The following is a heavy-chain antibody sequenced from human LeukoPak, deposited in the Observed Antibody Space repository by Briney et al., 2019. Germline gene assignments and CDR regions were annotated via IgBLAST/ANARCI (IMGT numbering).Heavy chain of an antibody. V-gene: IGHV3-7*01. Sequence: GGSLILSCAASGFTFSSYWMSWVRQAPGKGLEWVADINKDGSEECYVDSVKGRFTISRDNAKNSLYLQMNSLRVEDTAVYYCARDGDFDFWGQGIQVTVSS. CDR1: GFTFSSYW. CDR2: INKDGSEE. D-gene: IGHD3-16*01. CDR3: ARDGDFDF. J-gene: IGHJ4*02.